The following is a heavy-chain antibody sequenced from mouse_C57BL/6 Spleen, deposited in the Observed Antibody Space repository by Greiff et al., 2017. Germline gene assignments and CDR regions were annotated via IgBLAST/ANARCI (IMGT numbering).Heavy chain of an antibody. V-gene: IGHV5-17*01. CDR2: ISSGSSTI. CDR3: AKGGYFYAMDY. Sequence: EVMLVESGGGLVKPGGSLKLSCAASGFTFSDYGMNWVRQAPEKGLEWVAYISSGSSTIYYADTVKGRFTISRDNAKNTLFLQMTSLSSEATAMYFCAKGGYFYAMDYWGQGTSVTVSS. J-gene: IGHJ4*01. CDR1: GFTFSDYG. D-gene: IGHD2-14*01.